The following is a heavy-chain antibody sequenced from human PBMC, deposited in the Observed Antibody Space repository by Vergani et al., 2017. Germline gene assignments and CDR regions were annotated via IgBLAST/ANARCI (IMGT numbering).Heavy chain of an antibody. D-gene: IGHD4-11*01. V-gene: IGHV3-30*18. CDR2: ISYDGSNK. Sequence: VQLLESGGGLAQPGGSLRLSCAASGFTFSSYGMHWVRQAPGKGLEWVAVISYDGSNKYYADSVKGRFTISRDNSKNTLYLQMNSLRAEDTAVYYCAKDPSSPTVTSDYYYYYGMDVWGQGTTVTVSS. CDR3: AKDPSSPTVTSDYYYYYGMDV. CDR1: GFTFSSYG. J-gene: IGHJ6*02.